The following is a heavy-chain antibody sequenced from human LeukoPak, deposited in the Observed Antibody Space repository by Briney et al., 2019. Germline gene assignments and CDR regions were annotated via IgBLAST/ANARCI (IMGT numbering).Heavy chain of an antibody. Sequence: ASVEVSCKASGYTFTGYYIHWVRQAPGQGLEWMGWINPNSGGTNYAQKFQGRVTMTRDTSISTAYMELSRLRSDDTALYYCARTNWNNYYFDYWGQGTLVTVSS. CDR3: ARTNWNNYYFDY. D-gene: IGHD1-20*01. CDR2: INPNSGGT. V-gene: IGHV1-2*02. CDR1: GYTFTGYY. J-gene: IGHJ4*02.